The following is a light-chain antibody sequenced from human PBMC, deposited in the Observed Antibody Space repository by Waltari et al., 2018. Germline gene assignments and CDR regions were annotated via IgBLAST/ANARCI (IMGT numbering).Light chain of an antibody. CDR2: DDS. Sequence: SSEPTQPPSASVSPGHTARITCSGDAMPNNYGYWYHHKSDQAPLLVIYDDSKRPSGIPKRFSGSSSGNMATLTISGAQVEDEADYYCNSTDSSGNHEVFGGGTKVTVL. CDR1: AMPNNY. J-gene: IGLJ2*01. CDR3: NSTDSSGNHEV. V-gene: IGLV3-10*01.